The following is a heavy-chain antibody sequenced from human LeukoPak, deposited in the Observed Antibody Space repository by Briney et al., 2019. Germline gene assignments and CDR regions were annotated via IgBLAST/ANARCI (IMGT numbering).Heavy chain of an antibody. V-gene: IGHV3-11*04. Sequence: GGSLRLSCAASGFTFSDYYMSRIRQAPGKGLEWVSYISSSGSTIYYADSVKGRFTISRDNAKNSLYLQMNSLRAEDTAVYYCARETDYGDYLDYWGQGTLVTVSS. J-gene: IGHJ4*02. CDR1: GFTFSDYY. CDR3: ARETDYGDYLDY. D-gene: IGHD4-17*01. CDR2: ISSSGSTI.